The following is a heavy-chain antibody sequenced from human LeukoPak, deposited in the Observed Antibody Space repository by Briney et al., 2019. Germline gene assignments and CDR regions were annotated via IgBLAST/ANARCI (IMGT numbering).Heavy chain of an antibody. CDR1: GFTFDDYA. CDR3: AANYDGAFDI. CDR2: ISWNSGSI. D-gene: IGHD1-7*01. V-gene: IGHV3-9*01. J-gene: IGHJ3*02. Sequence: PGGSLRLSCAASGFTFDDYAMHWVRQAPGKGLEWVSGISWNSGSIGYADSVKGRFTISRDNAKNSLYLQMNSLRAEDTALYYCAANYDGAFDIWGQGTMVTVSS.